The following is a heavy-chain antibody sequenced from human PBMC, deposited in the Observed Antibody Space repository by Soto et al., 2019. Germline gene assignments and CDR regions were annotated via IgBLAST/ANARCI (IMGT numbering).Heavy chain of an antibody. D-gene: IGHD1-1*01. CDR3: ASGHDAYKVRY. V-gene: IGHV4-31*02. Sequence: WTWIRQLPGTGLEWIGYIYYTGNTYYTPSLKRRPTISIDTSENQFSLKLTSVTAADTAVYFCASGHDAYKVRYWGQGTLVTVSS. J-gene: IGHJ4*02. CDR2: IYYTGNT.